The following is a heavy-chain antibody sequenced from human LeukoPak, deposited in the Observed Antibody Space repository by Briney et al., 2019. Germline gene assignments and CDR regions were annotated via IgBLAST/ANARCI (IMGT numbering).Heavy chain of an antibody. Sequence: GGSLRLSCAPSGFTFSSYWMHWVRQAPGKGLVWVSRINTDGSTITYADSVKGRFTISRDNAKNTLCLHMNSLRGEDTAVYYCARDYCSSTSCHAFDIWGQGTMVTVSS. V-gene: IGHV3-74*01. CDR3: ARDYCSSTSCHAFDI. CDR2: INTDGSTI. D-gene: IGHD2-2*01. CDR1: GFTFSSYW. J-gene: IGHJ3*02.